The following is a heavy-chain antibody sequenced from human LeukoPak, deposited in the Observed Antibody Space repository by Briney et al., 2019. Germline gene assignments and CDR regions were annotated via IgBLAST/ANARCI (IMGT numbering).Heavy chain of an antibody. CDR1: RLTAHTNY. Sequence: GSLRLYSATSRLTAHTNYLSWVRQAPGKELESDSVIYSGGSTYYADSVKGRFTISRDNAKNSPYLQMNSLRAEDTAVYYCARVKPGRFGENPLGWWGQGTLVTVSS. CDR3: ARVKPGRFGENPLGW. V-gene: IGHV3-66*01. CDR2: IYSGGST. J-gene: IGHJ4*02. D-gene: IGHD3-10*01.